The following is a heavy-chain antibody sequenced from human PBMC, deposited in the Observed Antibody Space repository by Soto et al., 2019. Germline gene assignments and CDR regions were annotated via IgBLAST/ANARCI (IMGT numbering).Heavy chain of an antibody. V-gene: IGHV1-58*01. CDR3: AAVNSGSTDAFDI. J-gene: IGHJ3*02. CDR2: IVVGSGNT. D-gene: IGHD3-10*01. CDR1: GFTFTSSA. Sequence: QMQLVQSGPEVKKPGTSVKVSCKASGFTFTSSAAQWVRQARGQRLEWIGWIVVGSGNTNYAQKFQERVTITRDMSTSTAYMELSSLRSEDTAVYYCAAVNSGSTDAFDIWGQGTMVTVSS.